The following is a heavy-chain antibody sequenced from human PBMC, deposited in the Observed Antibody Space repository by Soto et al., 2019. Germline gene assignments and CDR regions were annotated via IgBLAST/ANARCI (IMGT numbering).Heavy chain of an antibody. CDR2: INSDGSVS. D-gene: IGHD2-15*01. CDR1: GFTFSNYW. J-gene: IGHJ6*03. Sequence: EVQLVESGGGLVQPGGSLRLSCAASGFTFSNYWMYWVRQAPRAPGKGLVWVSRINSDGSVSSYADSVKGRLTISRDNVKNTLYLQMDSLRAEYTAVYYCARGDCVGGTCYSLAGSFYYYMDVWGKGTTVTVFS. CDR3: ARGDCVGGTCYSLAGSFYYYMDV. V-gene: IGHV3-74*01.